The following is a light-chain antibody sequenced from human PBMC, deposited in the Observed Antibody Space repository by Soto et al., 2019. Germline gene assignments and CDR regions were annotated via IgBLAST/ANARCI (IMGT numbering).Light chain of an antibody. CDR2: DAS. J-gene: IGKJ3*01. V-gene: IGKV3-11*01. CDR1: QSVSSY. Sequence: EIVLTQSPGTLSLSPGERATLSCRASQSVSSYLAWYQQKPGQAPRLLIYDASNRATGIPARFSGSGSGTDFTLTSSSLEPEDFAVYYCQQRSNWQFTFGPGTKVDIK. CDR3: QQRSNWQFT.